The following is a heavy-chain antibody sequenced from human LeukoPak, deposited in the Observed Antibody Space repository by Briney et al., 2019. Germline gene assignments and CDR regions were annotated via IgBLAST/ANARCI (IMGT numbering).Heavy chain of an antibody. Sequence: GASVKVSCKASGYTFTNYAMHWVRQAPGKGLEWVAVISYDGSNKYYADSVKGRFTISRDNSKNTLYLQMNSLRAEDTAVYYCAREKGSSSWYGPLLYYFDYWGQGTLVTVSS. V-gene: IGHV3-30-3*01. CDR2: ISYDGSNK. J-gene: IGHJ4*02. CDR1: GYTFTNYA. D-gene: IGHD6-13*01. CDR3: AREKGSSSWYGPLLYYFDY.